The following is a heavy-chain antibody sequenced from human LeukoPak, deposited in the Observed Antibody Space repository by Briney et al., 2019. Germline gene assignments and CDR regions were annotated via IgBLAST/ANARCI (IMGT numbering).Heavy chain of an antibody. V-gene: IGHV4-59*01. CDR1: GGSISSYY. CDR2: IYYSGST. J-gene: IGHJ3*02. Sequence: PSETLSLTCTVSGGSISSYYWSWIRQPPGKGLEWIGYIYYSGSTNYNPSLKSRVTISVDTSKNQFSLKLSSVTAADTAVYYCASGDGSGSALGAFDIWGQGTMVTVSS. D-gene: IGHD3-10*01. CDR3: ASGDGSGSALGAFDI.